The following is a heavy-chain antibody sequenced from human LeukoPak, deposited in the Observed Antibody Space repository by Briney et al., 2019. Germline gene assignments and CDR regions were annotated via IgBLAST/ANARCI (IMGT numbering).Heavy chain of an antibody. V-gene: IGHV3-23*01. D-gene: IGHD6-19*01. CDR2: ISDSGRGT. J-gene: IGHJ4*02. Sequence: SLRLSCAAXGFTFXXYAMTWVRQAPGKGLEWVSAISDSGRGTYYADSVKGRFTISRDNSKNTVYVQMNSLRAEDTAVYYCAKTLSSGWYENWGQGTQVTVSS. CDR1: GFTFXXYA. CDR3: AKTLSSGWYEN.